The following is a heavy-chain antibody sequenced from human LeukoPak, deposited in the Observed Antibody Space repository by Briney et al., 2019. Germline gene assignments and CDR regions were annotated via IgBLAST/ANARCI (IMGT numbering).Heavy chain of an antibody. J-gene: IGHJ5*02. D-gene: IGHD2/OR15-2a*01. V-gene: IGHV4-59*01. CDR2: IYYSGST. Sequence: SETLSLACTVARRSISSYYWSWIRQPPGKGLEWIGYIYYSGSTNYNPSLKSRVTISVDTSKNQFSLKLSSVTAADTAVYYCARNRGLVWGFDPWGQGTLVTVSS. CDR3: ARNRGLVWGFDP. CDR1: RRSISSYY.